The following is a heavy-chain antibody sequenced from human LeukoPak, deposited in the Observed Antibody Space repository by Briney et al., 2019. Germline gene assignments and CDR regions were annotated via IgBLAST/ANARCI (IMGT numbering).Heavy chain of an antibody. Sequence: SETLSLTCTVSGGSISSSSYYWGWIRQHPGKGLEWIGYIYYSGSTYYNPSLKSRVTISVDTSKNQFSLKLSSVTAADTAVYYCARAYYGGNSGGWFDPWGQGTLVTVSS. CDR3: ARAYYGGNSGGWFDP. J-gene: IGHJ5*02. CDR2: IYYSGST. CDR1: GGSISSSSYY. D-gene: IGHD4-23*01. V-gene: IGHV4-31*03.